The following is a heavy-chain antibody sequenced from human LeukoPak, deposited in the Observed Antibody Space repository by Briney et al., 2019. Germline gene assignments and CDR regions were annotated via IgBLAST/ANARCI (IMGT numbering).Heavy chain of an antibody. D-gene: IGHD3-16*01. V-gene: IGHV3-23*01. CDR3: AKGLHGGVGYGVDV. CDR1: GFTFSYYA. J-gene: IGHJ6*02. Sequence: PGGSLRLSCAASGFTFSYYAMCWLRQAPGKGLEWVSSISGTGGRTYSADSVKGRFTISRDNSKNTLYLQMKNLRVEHTAVYYCAKGLHGGVGYGVDVWGQGTTVSVSS. CDR2: ISGTGGRT.